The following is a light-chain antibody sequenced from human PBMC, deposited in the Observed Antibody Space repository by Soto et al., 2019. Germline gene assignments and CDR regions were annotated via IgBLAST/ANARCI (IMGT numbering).Light chain of an antibody. J-gene: IGKJ5*01. CDR2: GAS. CDR1: QSVNNK. CDR3: QQYSNWPPIT. V-gene: IGKV3-15*01. Sequence: IAMTQSPATLSVSPGERVTLSCRASQSVNNKVAWYQQKPGQAPRLLIFGASTRATGIPSRFSGSGSVTEFTLTISSLQSEDFAVYYCQQYSNWPPITFGQGTRLEIK.